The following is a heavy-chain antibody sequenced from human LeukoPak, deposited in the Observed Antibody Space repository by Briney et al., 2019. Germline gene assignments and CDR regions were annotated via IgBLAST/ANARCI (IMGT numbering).Heavy chain of an antibody. V-gene: IGHV4-39*07. CDR2: IYYSGST. J-gene: IGHJ6*03. CDR3: ARDGWGSGSYSIYYYMDV. CDR1: GGSISSSSYY. D-gene: IGHD3-10*01. Sequence: SETLSLTCTVSGGSISSSSYYWGWIRQPPGKGLEWIGSIYYSGSTYYNPSLKSRVTIPVDTSKNQFSLKLSSVTAADTAVYYCARDGWGSGSYSIYYYMDVWGKGTTVIISS.